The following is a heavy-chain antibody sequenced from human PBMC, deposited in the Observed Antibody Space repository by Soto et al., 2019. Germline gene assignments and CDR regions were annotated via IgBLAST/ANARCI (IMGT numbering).Heavy chain of an antibody. CDR3: ARRKSGGNSVWFDP. CDR1: GGTFSSYA. J-gene: IGHJ5*02. D-gene: IGHD2-21*02. CDR2: IIPIFGTA. Sequence: ASVKVSCKASGGTFSSYAISWVRQAPGQGLEWMGGIIPIFGTANYAQKFQGRVTITADESTSTAYMELSSLRSEDTAVYYCARRKSGGNSVWFDPWGQGTPVTVSS. V-gene: IGHV1-69*13.